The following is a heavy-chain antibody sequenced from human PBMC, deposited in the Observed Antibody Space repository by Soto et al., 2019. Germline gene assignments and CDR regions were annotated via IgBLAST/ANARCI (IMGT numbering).Heavy chain of an antibody. CDR1: GYTFTSYA. D-gene: IGHD7-27*01. CDR2: INAGNGNT. J-gene: IGHJ3*02. V-gene: IGHV1-3*01. CDR3: ARGDGDLDAFDI. Sequence: QVQLVQSGAEVKKPGASVKVSCKASGYTFTSYAMHWVRQAPGQRLEWMGWINAGNGNTKYSQKFQGRVTITRDTSASTAYMELSSLRSEDMAVYYCARGDGDLDAFDIWGQGTMVTVSS.